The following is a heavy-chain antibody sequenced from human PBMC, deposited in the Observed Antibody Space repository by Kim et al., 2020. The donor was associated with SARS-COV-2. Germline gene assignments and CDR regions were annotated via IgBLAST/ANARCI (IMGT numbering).Heavy chain of an antibody. D-gene: IGHD6-13*01. CDR2: ISGSGGST. CDR1: GFTFSSYA. J-gene: IGHJ6*02. Sequence: GGSLRLSCAASGFTFSSYAMSWVRQAPGKGLEWVSAISGSGGSTYYADSVKGRFTISRDNSKNTLYLQMNSLRAEDTAVYYCAKKIGGSIAAAGIRADDYYYYYGMDVWGQGTTVTVSS. CDR3: AKKIGGSIAAAGIRADDYYYYYGMDV. V-gene: IGHV3-23*01.